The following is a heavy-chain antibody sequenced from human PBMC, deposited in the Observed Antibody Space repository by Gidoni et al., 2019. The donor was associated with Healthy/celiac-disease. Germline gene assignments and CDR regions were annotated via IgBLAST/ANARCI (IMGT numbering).Heavy chain of an antibody. Sequence: QVQLQESGPGLVKPSQTLSLTCTVSGGSISSGGYYWSWIRQHPGKGLEWIGYIYYSGSTYYNPSLKSRVTISVDTSKNQFSLKLSSVTAADTAVYYCAREMVITMVQGVTQGGGMDVWGQGTTVTVSS. CDR2: IYYSGST. V-gene: IGHV4-31*03. CDR3: AREMVITMVQGVTQGGGMDV. CDR1: GGSISSGGYY. D-gene: IGHD3-10*01. J-gene: IGHJ6*02.